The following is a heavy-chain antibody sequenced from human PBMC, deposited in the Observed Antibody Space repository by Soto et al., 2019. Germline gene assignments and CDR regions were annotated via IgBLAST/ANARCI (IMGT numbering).Heavy chain of an antibody. Sequence: QVQLQGSGPGLVRPSETLSLTCTVSGASISTNHHNWAWVRQPPGKGLEWMGNIHYRGDTYFNPSLGSRLSMSVDKSKNQFSLKLTSVTAADTAVYYCARLPTGYPNWFDPWGQGTLVTVSS. CDR3: ARLPTGYPNWFDP. J-gene: IGHJ5*02. CDR2: IHYRGDT. V-gene: IGHV4-39*01. D-gene: IGHD3-9*01. CDR1: GASISTNHHN.